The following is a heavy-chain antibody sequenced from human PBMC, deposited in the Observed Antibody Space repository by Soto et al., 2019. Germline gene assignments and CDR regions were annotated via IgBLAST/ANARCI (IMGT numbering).Heavy chain of an antibody. CDR1: GYPVTAYY. Sequence: QLHLVQSGAVVKKPGASVTVSCSASGYPVTAYYMHWVRQAPGRGLEWRGGINPATGAAKYTQTFQGRVTMTRDASTSTVFMELSGLTSEDTAGFYCARGGGVGVAGSAAFDMWGQGTLVTVSS. D-gene: IGHD3-3*01. V-gene: IGHV1-2*02. J-gene: IGHJ3*02. CDR2: INPATGAA. CDR3: ARGGGVGVAGSAAFDM.